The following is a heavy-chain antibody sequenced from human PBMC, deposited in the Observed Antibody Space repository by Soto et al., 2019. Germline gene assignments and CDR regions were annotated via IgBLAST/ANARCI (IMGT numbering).Heavy chain of an antibody. V-gene: IGHV4-39*01. CDR1: GDSISSSSYY. J-gene: IGHJ5*02. CDR2: IYYSGST. D-gene: IGHD4-4*01. CDR3: ARVRGMTTVIWFDP. Sequence: SETLSLTCIVSGDSISSSSYYWGWIRQPPGKGLEWIGSIYYSGSTYYNPSLKSRVTISVDTSKNQFSLKLSSVTAADTAVYYCARVRGMTTVIWFDPWGQGTLVTVSS.